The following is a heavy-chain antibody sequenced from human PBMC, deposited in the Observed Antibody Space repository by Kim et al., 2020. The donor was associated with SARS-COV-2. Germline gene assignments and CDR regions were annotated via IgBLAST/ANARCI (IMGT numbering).Heavy chain of an antibody. CDR1: GFTFSDYW. CDR3: ARDPDYLGYSYFHH. CDR2: IKSDGSSI. V-gene: IGHV3-74*01. D-gene: IGHD4-17*01. J-gene: IGHJ1*01. Sequence: GGSLRLSCAASGFTFSDYWMHWVRQAPGKGLVWVSRIKSDGSSIIYADSVKGRFTISRDNAKNTLYLQMNSLRAEDTAVYYCARDPDYLGYSYFHHWGQGTLVNVSS.